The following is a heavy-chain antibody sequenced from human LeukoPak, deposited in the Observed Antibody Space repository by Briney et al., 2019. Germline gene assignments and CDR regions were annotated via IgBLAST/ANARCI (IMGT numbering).Heavy chain of an antibody. Sequence: TGGSLRLSCAASGFTFSSYAMSWVHQAPGKGLEWVSAISGSGGSTYYADSVKGRFTISRDNSKNTLYLQMNSLRAEDTAVYYCAKNPITVDLYYYYGMDVWGQGTTVTVSS. CDR2: ISGSGGST. V-gene: IGHV3-23*01. CDR1: GFTFSSYA. J-gene: IGHJ6*02. D-gene: IGHD4-23*01. CDR3: AKNPITVDLYYYYGMDV.